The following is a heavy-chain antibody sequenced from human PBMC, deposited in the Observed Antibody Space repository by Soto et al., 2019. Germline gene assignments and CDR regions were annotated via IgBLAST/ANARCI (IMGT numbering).Heavy chain of an antibody. V-gene: IGHV5-51*01. D-gene: IGHD2-21*01. CDR3: ARRRYCGGDCYYYGMDV. Sequence: GESLKISCNGSGYSFTSYWIGWVRQMPWKGLEWMGIIYPGDSDTRYSPSFQGQVTISADKSISTAYLQWSSLKASDTAMYYCARRRYCGGDCYYYGMDVWGQGTTVTVSS. CDR1: GYSFTSYW. J-gene: IGHJ6*02. CDR2: IYPGDSDT.